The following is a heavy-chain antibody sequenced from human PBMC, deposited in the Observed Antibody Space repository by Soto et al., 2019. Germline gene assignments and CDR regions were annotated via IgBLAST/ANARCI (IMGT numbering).Heavy chain of an antibody. J-gene: IGHJ4*02. D-gene: IGHD6-19*01. CDR1: GYTFTSYG. CDR3: ARDDFRQCLDSSGWDVHFAY. CDR2: ISAYNGNT. Sequence: ASVKVSCKASGYTFTSYGISWVRQAPGQGLEWMGWISAYNGNTNYAQKLQGRVTMTTDTSTSTAYMELRSLRSDDTAVYYCARDDFRQCLDSSGWDVHFAYWGQGTLDPVSS. V-gene: IGHV1-18*01.